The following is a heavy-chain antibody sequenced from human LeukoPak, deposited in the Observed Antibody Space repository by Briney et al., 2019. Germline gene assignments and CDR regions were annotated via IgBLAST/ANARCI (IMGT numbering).Heavy chain of an antibody. CDR2: ISTSGTT. CDR3: ATDTGGGWFDP. Sequence: SETLSLTCTVSGGSVSSGSYYWSWIRQPAGKGLEWIGRISTSGTTNYNPSLKSRVTISVDTSKNQFSLKLRSVTAADTAVYYCATDTGGGWFDPWGQGTLVTVSS. V-gene: IGHV4-61*02. D-gene: IGHD3-16*01. CDR1: GGSVSSGSYY. J-gene: IGHJ5*02.